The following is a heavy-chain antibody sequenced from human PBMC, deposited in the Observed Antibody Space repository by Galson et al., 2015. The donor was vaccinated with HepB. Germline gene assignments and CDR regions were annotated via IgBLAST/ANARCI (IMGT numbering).Heavy chain of an antibody. D-gene: IGHD2-2*01. Sequence: SLRLSCAASGFIFSSHAMTWVRQAPGKGLEWVSVISNSGGGTNYADSVRGRFTISRDNSKNTLYLQMNSLRAEDTAIYYCSKSGLSGPIPAAVDYWGQGTLVPVSS. J-gene: IGHJ4*02. CDR1: GFIFSSHA. V-gene: IGHV3-23*01. CDR3: SKSGLSGPIPAAVDY. CDR2: ISNSGGGT.